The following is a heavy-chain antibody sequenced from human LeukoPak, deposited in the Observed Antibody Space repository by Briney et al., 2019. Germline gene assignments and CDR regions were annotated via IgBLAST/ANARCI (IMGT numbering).Heavy chain of an antibody. CDR1: GGSNSRYY. Sequence: SSETLSLTCTVSGGSNSRYYWSWIRQPAGKGLEWIGRIYSSGSTNYNPYLKSRVTMSVDTSKHQVSLKLTSVTAADTAVYYCATGPWELDYWGQGTLVTVSS. D-gene: IGHD1-26*01. J-gene: IGHJ4*02. CDR3: ATGPWELDY. V-gene: IGHV4-4*07. CDR2: IYSSGST.